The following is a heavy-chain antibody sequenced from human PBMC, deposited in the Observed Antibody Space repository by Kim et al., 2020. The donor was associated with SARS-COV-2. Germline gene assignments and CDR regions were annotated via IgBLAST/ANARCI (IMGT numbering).Heavy chain of an antibody. J-gene: IGHJ5*01. CDR1: GFTFSSYS. Sequence: GGSLRLSCAASGFTFSSYSMNWVRQAPGKGLEWVSYISSSSSTIYYADSVKGRFTISRDNAKNSLYLQMNSLRAEDTAVYYCARVGESWYSSGYDSWGQGTLVTVSS. D-gene: IGHD6-19*01. V-gene: IGHV3-48*04. CDR3: ARVGESWYSSGYDS. CDR2: ISSSSSTI.